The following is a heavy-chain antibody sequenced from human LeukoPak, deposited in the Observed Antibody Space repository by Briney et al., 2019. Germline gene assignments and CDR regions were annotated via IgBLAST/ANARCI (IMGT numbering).Heavy chain of an antibody. CDR3: ARGYYYYDSSGYYYVFDY. D-gene: IGHD3-22*01. J-gene: IGHJ4*02. CDR1: GYTFTSYD. V-gene: IGHV1-8*01. Sequence: GASVKVSCKASGYTFTSYDINWVRQAPGLGLEWMGWMNPNSGNTGYAQKFQGRVTMTRNTSISTAYMELSSLRSEDTAVYYCARGYYYYDSSGYYYVFDYWGQGTLVTVSS. CDR2: MNPNSGNT.